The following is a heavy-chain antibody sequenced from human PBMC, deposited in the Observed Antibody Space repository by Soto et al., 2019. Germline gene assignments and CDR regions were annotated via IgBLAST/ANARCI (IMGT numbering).Heavy chain of an antibody. V-gene: IGHV1-18*01. J-gene: IGHJ5*02. Sequence: ASVKVSCKASGYTFTSYGISWVRQAPGQGLEWMGWISAYNGNTNYAQKLQGRVTMTTDTSTSTAYMELRSLRSDDTAVYYCARDTAGVRRGLQVNWFDPWGQGTLVTVSS. CDR2: ISAYNGNT. CDR3: ARDTAGVRRGLQVNWFDP. D-gene: IGHD1-26*01. CDR1: GYTFTSYG.